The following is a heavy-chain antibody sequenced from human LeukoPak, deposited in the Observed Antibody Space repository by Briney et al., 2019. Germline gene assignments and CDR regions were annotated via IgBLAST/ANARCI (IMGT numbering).Heavy chain of an antibody. V-gene: IGHV3-21*01. CDR1: GFTFSSYS. Sequence: GSLRLSCAASGFTFSSYSKNWVRQAPGKGLEWVSSISSSSSYIYYADSVKGRFTISRDNAKNSLYLQMNSLRAEDTAVYYCAAEDHRRGYSYGVFDYWGQGTLVTVSS. D-gene: IGHD5-18*01. CDR2: ISSSSSYI. J-gene: IGHJ4*02. CDR3: AAEDHRRGYSYGVFDY.